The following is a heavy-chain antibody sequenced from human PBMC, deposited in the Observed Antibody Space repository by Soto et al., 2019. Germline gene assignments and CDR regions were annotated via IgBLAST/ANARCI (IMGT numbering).Heavy chain of an antibody. CDR2: INSDGSNT. J-gene: IGHJ4*02. V-gene: IGHV3-74*03. Sequence: GGSLRLSCVASGFTFSSYWLHWVRQAPGKGLVWLSLINSDGSNTKYADPVKGRFTISRDNAKNTLYLQINSLGAEDTAVYYCARWKNYASGSFYLDSWGQGTLVTVSS. CDR1: GFTFSSYW. CDR3: ARWKNYASGSFYLDS. D-gene: IGHD3-10*01.